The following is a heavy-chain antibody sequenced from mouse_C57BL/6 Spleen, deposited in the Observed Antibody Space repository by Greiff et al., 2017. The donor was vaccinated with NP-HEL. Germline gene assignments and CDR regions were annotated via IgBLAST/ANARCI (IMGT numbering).Heavy chain of an antibody. CDR2: INPGSGGT. D-gene: IGHD1-1*01. J-gene: IGHJ2*01. CDR3: ARNYYGFDD. CDR1: GYAFTNYL. Sequence: QVQLQQSGAELVRPGTSVKVSCKASGYAFTNYLIEWVKQRPGQGLEWIGVINPGSGGTNYNEKFKGKATLTADKSSSTAYMQLSSLTSEDSAVYFCARNYYGFDDWGQGTTLTVSS. V-gene: IGHV1-54*01.